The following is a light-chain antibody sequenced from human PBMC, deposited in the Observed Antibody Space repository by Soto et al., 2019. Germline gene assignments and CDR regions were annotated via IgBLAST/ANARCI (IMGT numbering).Light chain of an antibody. CDR1: SSHIGSDS. Sequence: QSVLTQPPSASGTPGQRVTLSCSGSSSHIGSDSVTWYQQVPGTAPKVLIYNNNRRPSGVPDRFSGSKSGTSASLAISGLQSEDEADYYCAAWDDSLSGPVFGGGTKLTVL. CDR2: NNN. V-gene: IGLV1-44*01. J-gene: IGLJ2*01. CDR3: AAWDDSLSGPV.